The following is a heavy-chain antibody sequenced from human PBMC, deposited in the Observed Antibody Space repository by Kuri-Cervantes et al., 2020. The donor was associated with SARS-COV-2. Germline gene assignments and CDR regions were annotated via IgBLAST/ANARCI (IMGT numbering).Heavy chain of an antibody. V-gene: IGHV4-39*07. CDR1: GGSISSSSYY. D-gene: IGHD4-17*01. Sequence: SETLSLTCIVSGGSISSSSYYWGWIRQPPGKGLEWIGSIYYSRSTNYNPSLKSRVTISVDTSKTQFSLKLSPVTAADTAVYYCARPRYGDYDGAFDIWGQGTMVTVSS. CDR3: ARPRYGDYDGAFDI. CDR2: IYYSRST. J-gene: IGHJ3*02.